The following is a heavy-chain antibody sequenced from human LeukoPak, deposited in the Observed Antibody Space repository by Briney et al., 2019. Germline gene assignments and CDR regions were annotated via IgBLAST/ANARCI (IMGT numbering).Heavy chain of an antibody. CDR1: GYTFTSYD. D-gene: IGHD3-16*02. Sequence: GASVKVSCKASGYTFTSYDISWVRQATGQGLEWMGWMNPNSGNTGYAQKFQGRVTMTRNTSISTAYMELSSLRSEDTAVYYCARIGLRGVIISRPLDYWGQGTLVTVSS. CDR3: ARIGLRGVIISRPLDY. V-gene: IGHV1-8*01. CDR2: MNPNSGNT. J-gene: IGHJ4*02.